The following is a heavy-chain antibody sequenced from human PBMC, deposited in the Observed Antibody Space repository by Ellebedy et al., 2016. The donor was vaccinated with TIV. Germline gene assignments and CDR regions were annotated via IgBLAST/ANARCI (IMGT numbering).Heavy chain of an antibody. J-gene: IGHJ2*01. D-gene: IGHD6-13*01. V-gene: IGHV7-4-1*02. CDR2: INTNTGTP. CDR3: ARGAAAGFFWYFEL. CDR1: GYTFTSYA. Sequence: AASVKVSCKASGYTFTSYAMNWVRQAPGQGLEWMGWINTNTGTPTYAQGFTGRFVFSLATSVSTAYLQISSLKAEDTAVDYCARGAAAGFFWYFELWGRGTLVTVSS.